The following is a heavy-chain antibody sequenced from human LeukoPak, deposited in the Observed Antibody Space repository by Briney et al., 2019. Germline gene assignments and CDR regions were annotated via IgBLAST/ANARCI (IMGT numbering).Heavy chain of an antibody. J-gene: IGHJ4*02. CDR2: IYPSDSDT. Sequence: PGESLKNSCQGSGYTFTNYWIGWVRQMPGKGLEWMGIIYPSDSDTIYNPSFQGQVTISVDKSTNTAYLQWSSLKASDTAMYFCARYCDTTSCYRYWGQGTLVTVSS. CDR3: ARYCDTTSCYRY. V-gene: IGHV5-51*01. D-gene: IGHD2-2*01. CDR1: GYTFTNYW.